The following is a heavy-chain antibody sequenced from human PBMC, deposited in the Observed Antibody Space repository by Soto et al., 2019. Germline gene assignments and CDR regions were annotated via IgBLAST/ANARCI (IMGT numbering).Heavy chain of an antibody. CDR2: ISHDGSSK. CDR3: AREAGFWSGYYFGRTGYYYYGMDV. CDR1: GFSFSSYG. V-gene: IGHV3-30*03. J-gene: IGHJ6*02. D-gene: IGHD3-3*01. Sequence: GGSLRLSCAASGFSFSSYGMYWVRQAPGKGLEWVAGISHDGSSKYYADSVKGRFTISRDNSKNTLYLQMNSLRAEDTAVYYCAREAGFWSGYYFGRTGYYYYGMDVWGQGTTVTVSS.